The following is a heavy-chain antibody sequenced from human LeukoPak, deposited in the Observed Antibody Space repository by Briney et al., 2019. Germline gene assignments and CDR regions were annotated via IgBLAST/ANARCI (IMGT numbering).Heavy chain of an antibody. Sequence: ASVKVSCKASGYTFTGYYMHWVRQAPGQGLEWMGWINPNSGGTNYAQKFQGRVTMTRDTSISTAYMELSRLRSDDTAVYYCARDKTNYYGSGSYYNGKVPVDAFDIWGQGTMVTVSS. D-gene: IGHD3-10*01. V-gene: IGHV1-2*02. CDR2: INPNSGGT. J-gene: IGHJ3*02. CDR1: GYTFTGYY. CDR3: ARDKTNYYGSGSYYNGKVPVDAFDI.